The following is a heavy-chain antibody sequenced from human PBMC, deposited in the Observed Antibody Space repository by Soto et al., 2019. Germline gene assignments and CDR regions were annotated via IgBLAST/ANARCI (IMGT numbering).Heavy chain of an antibody. J-gene: IGHJ6*02. CDR1: GGSFGGYY. Sequence: PSETLSLTCAVYGGSFGGYYWSWIRQPPGKGLEWIGEINHSGSTNYNPSLKSRVTISVDTSKNQFSLKLNSVTAADTAVYYCARDLWGYCGTDCYPLDVWGQGTKVTVSS. CDR3: ARDLWGYCGTDCYPLDV. CDR2: INHSGST. V-gene: IGHV4-34*01. D-gene: IGHD2-21*02.